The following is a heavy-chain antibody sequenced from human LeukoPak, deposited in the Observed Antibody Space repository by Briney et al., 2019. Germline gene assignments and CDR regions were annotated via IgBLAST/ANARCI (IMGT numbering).Heavy chain of an antibody. J-gene: IGHJ5*02. CDR1: GFTFSSYC. CDR3: AKDLAAAGSLDP. Sequence: GGSLRLSCAASGFTFSSYCMHWVRQAPGKGLEWVAVISYDGSNKYYADSVKGRFTISRDNSKNTLYLQMNSLRAEDTAVYYCAKDLAAAGSLDPWGQGTLVTVSS. D-gene: IGHD6-13*01. V-gene: IGHV3-30*18. CDR2: ISYDGSNK.